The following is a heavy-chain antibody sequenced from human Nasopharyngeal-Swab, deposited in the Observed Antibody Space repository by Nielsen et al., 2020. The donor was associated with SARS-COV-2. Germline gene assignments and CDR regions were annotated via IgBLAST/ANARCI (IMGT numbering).Heavy chain of an antibody. V-gene: IGHV4-59*12. CDR3: ARDAGGVIRGLSYNGYYYIDV. CDR2: FFYNGRT. D-gene: IGHD3-10*01. J-gene: IGHJ6*03. Sequence: PGKGLEWIGYFFYNGRTNYNSSLKSRVTISVDTSKNQLSLKLTSVTAADTAVYYCARDAGGVIRGLSYNGYYYIDVWGKGTAVTVSS.